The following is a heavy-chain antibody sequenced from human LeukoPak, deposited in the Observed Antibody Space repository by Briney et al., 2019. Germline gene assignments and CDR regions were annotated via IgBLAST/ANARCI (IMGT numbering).Heavy chain of an antibody. D-gene: IGHD3-10*01. CDR2: IFYSGST. CDR3: ARSNGYGLVGI. V-gene: IGHV4-39*07. J-gene: IGHJ3*02. Sequence: SETLSLTCTVSGGSISTSNYYWGWIRQPPGTGLEWIGNIFYSGSTYYSPSLKSRVIIIIDTPKNHFSLTLSSVTAADTAVYYCARSNGYGLVGIWGQGTMVTVSS. CDR1: GGSISTSNYY.